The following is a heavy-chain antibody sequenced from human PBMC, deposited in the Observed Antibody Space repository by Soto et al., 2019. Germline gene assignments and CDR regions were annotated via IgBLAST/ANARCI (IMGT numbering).Heavy chain of an antibody. V-gene: IGHV3-48*01. CDR1: GFTFSSYS. J-gene: IGHJ4*02. D-gene: IGHD5-12*01. CDR3: ASLGYSGYEHFDY. CDR2: ISSSSSTI. Sequence: ESGGGLVQPGGSLRLSCAASGFTFSSYSMNWVRQAPGKGLEWVSYISSSSSTIYYADSVKGRFTISRDNAKNSLYLQMNSLRAEDTAVYYCASLGYSGYEHFDYWGQGTLVTVSS.